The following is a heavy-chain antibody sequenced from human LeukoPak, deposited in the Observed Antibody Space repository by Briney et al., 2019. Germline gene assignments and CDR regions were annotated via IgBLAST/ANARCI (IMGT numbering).Heavy chain of an antibody. CDR2: ISTSGRAT. CDR1: GFAFSTYA. J-gene: IGHJ4*02. D-gene: IGHD2-15*01. V-gene: IGHV3-23*01. CDR3: ARDRRYCGGGSCYFDYFFDY. Sequence: TGGSLRLSCAASGFAFSTYAMTWVRQAPEKGLQWVSTISTSGRATYYADSVEGRFTISRDNSKNTLYLQMNSLRAEDSALYFCARDRRYCGGGSCYFDYFFDYWGQGTLVTVSS.